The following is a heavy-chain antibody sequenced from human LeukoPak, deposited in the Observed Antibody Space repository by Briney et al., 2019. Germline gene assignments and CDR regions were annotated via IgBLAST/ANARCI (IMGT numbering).Heavy chain of an antibody. CDR1: GYTFTGYG. J-gene: IGHJ4*02. Sequence: GASVKVSCKTSGYTFTGYGFNWVRQAPGQGLEWMGWIGTYNGNTNFAQKLQGRVTMTTDTSTSTAYMELRSLRSDDTAVYYCARDRGYCTNAVCPADYWGQGTLVTVSS. CDR3: ARDRGYCTNAVCPADY. CDR2: IGTYNGNT. V-gene: IGHV1-18*01. D-gene: IGHD2-8*01.